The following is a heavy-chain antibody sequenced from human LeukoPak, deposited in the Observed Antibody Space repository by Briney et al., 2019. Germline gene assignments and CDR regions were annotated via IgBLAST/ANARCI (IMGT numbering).Heavy chain of an antibody. Sequence: GGSLRLSCAASGFIFSNYGMNWVRQAPGKGLDWVSSISGSGSSTYYAESVKGRFTISRDNAKNSLFLQMNSLRAEDTAIYYCVSAIRGSPIDYWGQGTLVSVPS. J-gene: IGHJ4*02. CDR1: GFIFSNYG. D-gene: IGHD3-10*01. CDR3: VSAIRGSPIDY. V-gene: IGHV3-23*01. CDR2: ISGSGSST.